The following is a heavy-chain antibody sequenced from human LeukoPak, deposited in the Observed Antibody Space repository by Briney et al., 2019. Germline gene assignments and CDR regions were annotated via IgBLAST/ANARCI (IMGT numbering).Heavy chain of an antibody. D-gene: IGHD2-15*01. V-gene: IGHV1-18*01. Sequence: ASVKVSCKASGYTFTIYGISWVRQAPGQGLEWMGWISAYNGNTNYAQKPQGRVTMTTDTSTSTAYMELRSLRSDDTAVYYCARLGGPRDYYYGMDVWGQGTTVTVSS. CDR3: ARLGGPRDYYYGMDV. CDR1: GYTFTIYG. CDR2: ISAYNGNT. J-gene: IGHJ6*02.